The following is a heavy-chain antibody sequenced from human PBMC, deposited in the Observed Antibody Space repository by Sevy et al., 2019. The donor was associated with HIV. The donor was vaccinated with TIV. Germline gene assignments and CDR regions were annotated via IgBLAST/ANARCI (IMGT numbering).Heavy chain of an antibody. V-gene: IGHV1-24*01. D-gene: IGHD2-15*01. Sequence: ASVKVSCKVSGYTLIEFSMHWVRQVPGKGLEWMGGFDPEDGETIYAQRFQGRVTMTEDTSTDTAYMELSSLRSEDTAVYYCATGLPGEYVDCSSCYSDYFAYWGQGTLVTVSS. J-gene: IGHJ4*02. CDR2: FDPEDGET. CDR1: GYTLIEFS. CDR3: ATGLPGEYVDCSSCYSDYFAY.